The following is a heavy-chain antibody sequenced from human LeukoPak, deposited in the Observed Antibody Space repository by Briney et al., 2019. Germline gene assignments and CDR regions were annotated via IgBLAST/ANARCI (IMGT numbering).Heavy chain of an antibody. Sequence: SETLSLTCTVSGGSISSYYWSWIRQPPGKGLEWLGYIYYSGSTDYNPSLESRVTISVDTSKNQFSLKLSSVTAADTAVYYCAMGGPLAVADPYYFDCWGQGTLVTVSS. CDR3: AMGGPLAVADPYYFDC. J-gene: IGHJ4*02. CDR2: IYYSGST. D-gene: IGHD6-19*01. V-gene: IGHV4-59*01. CDR1: GGSISSYY.